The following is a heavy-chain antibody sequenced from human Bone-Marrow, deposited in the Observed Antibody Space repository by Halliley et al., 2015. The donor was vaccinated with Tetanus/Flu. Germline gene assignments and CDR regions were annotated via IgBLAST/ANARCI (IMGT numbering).Heavy chain of an antibody. Sequence: QLVQSGAEVKKPGSSVKVSCKASGDDFSSHAFSWVRQAPGQGLEWMGGIIPFLGTPKFAQKFQGRLTITADESTSTAYMELNSLRSEDTALYYCARGWVGGHDILTGYYEYWGQGTLVTVSS. CDR3: ARGWVGGHDILTGYYEY. D-gene: IGHD3-9*01. V-gene: IGHV1-69*01. CDR2: IIPFLGTP. CDR1: GDDFSSHA. J-gene: IGHJ4*02.